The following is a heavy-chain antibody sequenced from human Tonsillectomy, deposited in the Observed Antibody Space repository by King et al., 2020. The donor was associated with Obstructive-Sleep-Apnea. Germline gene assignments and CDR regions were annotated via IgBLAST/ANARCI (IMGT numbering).Heavy chain of an antibody. CDR2: IIPILHIA. CDR1: GGTFSSYA. D-gene: IGHD1-26*01. CDR3: ARSPSLGELGLPFAY. J-gene: IGHJ4*02. Sequence: VQLVESGAEVKKPGSSVKVSCKASGGTFSSYAISWVRQAPGQGLEWMGGIIPILHIANYAQKFQGRITITADKSTSTAYMELSSLSSEDTAVYYCARSPSLGELGLPFAYWGQGTLVTVSS. V-gene: IGHV1-69*09.